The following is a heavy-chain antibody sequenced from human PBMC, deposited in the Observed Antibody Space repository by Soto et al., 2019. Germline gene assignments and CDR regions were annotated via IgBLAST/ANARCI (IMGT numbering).Heavy chain of an antibody. J-gene: IGHJ4*02. CDR1: GYTFSNYD. Sequence: QVKLVQSGGEVKKPGASVKVSCKTSGYTFSNYDFSWVRQAPGQGLEWMGWVSNKNGVTNYAEKFRDRVTMTTDISTNTIYMELRSLRSDDTAVYFCARERLNTGWYGFDHWGQGTQVTVSS. CDR3: ARERLNTGWYGFDH. CDR2: VSNKNGVT. V-gene: IGHV1-18*04. D-gene: IGHD6-19*01.